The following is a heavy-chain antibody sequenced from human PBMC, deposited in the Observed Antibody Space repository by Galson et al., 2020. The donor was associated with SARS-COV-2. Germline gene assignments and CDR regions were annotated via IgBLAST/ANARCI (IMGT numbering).Heavy chain of an antibody. J-gene: IGHJ4*02. Sequence: GESLKISCEASGFTYTIYAMSLVRQAPGRGLEWVAHVSGSGGTTYYADSVKGRFTISRDNSKNMLYLQMHSLRAEDTAVYYCAKEVGSVAGLDYWGQGTLVAVSS. D-gene: IGHD6-19*01. CDR1: GFTYTIYA. V-gene: IGHV3-23*01. CDR2: VSGSGGTT. CDR3: AKEVGSVAGLDY.